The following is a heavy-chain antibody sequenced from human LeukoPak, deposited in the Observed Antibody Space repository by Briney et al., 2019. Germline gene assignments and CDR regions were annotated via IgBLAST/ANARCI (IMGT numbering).Heavy chain of an antibody. CDR2: IYYSGST. D-gene: IGHD1-26*01. V-gene: IGHV4-61*05. CDR1: GGSISSSSYY. J-gene: IGHJ4*02. CDR3: ARVGGSYYRGVYFDY. Sequence: SETLSLTCTVSGGSISSSSYYWGWIRQPPGKGLEWIGYIYYSGSTNYNPSLKSRVTISVDTSKNQFSLKLSSVTAADTAVYYCARVGGSYYRGVYFDYWGQGTLVTVSS.